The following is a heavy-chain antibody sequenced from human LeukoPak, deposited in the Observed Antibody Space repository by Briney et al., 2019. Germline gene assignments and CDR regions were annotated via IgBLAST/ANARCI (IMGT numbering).Heavy chain of an antibody. CDR3: ARVTAAGTADDAFDI. D-gene: IGHD6-13*01. CDR2: INHSGST. Sequence: SETLSLTCTVSGGSISSYYWSWIRQPPGKGLEWIGEINHSGSTNYNPSLKSRVTISVDTSKNQFSLKLSSVTAADTAVYYCARVTAAGTADDAFDIWGQGTMVTVSS. CDR1: GGSISSYY. V-gene: IGHV4-34*01. J-gene: IGHJ3*02.